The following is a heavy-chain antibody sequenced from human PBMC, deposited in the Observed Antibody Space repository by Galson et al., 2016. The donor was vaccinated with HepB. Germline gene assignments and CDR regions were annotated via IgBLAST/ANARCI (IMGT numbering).Heavy chain of an antibody. CDR3: ARGGVAAGFRPDY. CDR1: GFTFYSYW. CDR2: IKVDGSEK. D-gene: IGHD3-10*01. J-gene: IGHJ4*02. V-gene: IGHV3-7*01. Sequence: SLRLSCAASGFTFYSYWMTWVRQAPGKGLEWVANIKVDGSEKFYGDSVKGRFTISRNNAKNSLFLQMNSLRAEDTAVYYCARGGVAAGFRPDYWGQGTLVTVSS.